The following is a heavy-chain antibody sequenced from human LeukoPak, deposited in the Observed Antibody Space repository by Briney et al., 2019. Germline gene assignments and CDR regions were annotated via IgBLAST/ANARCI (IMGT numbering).Heavy chain of an antibody. Sequence: PSETLSLTCTVSGGSISSYYWSWIRQPPGKGLEWIGYIYYSGSTNYNPSLKSRVTISVDTSKNQFSLKLSSVTAADTAVYFCARDRGFVDFWGQGTLVTVSS. J-gene: IGHJ4*02. V-gene: IGHV4-59*01. CDR3: ARDRGFVDF. CDR1: GGSISSYY. CDR2: IYYSGST.